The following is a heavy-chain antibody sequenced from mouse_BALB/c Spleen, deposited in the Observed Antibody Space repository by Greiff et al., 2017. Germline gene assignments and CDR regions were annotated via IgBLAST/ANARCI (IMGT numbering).Heavy chain of an antibody. J-gene: IGHJ1*01. CDR2: ISYDGSN. D-gene: IGHD2-3*01. CDR1: GYSITSGYY. V-gene: IGHV3-6*02. CDR3: AAYDGYYWYFDV. Sequence: VQLKESGPGLVKPSQSLSLTCSVTGYSITSGYYWNWLRQFPGNKLEWMGYISYDGSNNYNPSLKNRISITRDTSKNQFFLKLNSVTTEDTATYYCAAYDGYYWYFDVWGAGTTVTVSS.